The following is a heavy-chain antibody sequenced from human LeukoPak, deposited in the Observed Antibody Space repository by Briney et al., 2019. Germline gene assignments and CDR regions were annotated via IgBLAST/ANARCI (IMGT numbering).Heavy chain of an antibody. CDR2: ISGSGANT. Sequence: GGSLRLSCAASGFTFSIYAMGWVRQAPGKGLEWVSAISGSGANTFHADSVKGRFTVSRDNSKNTLYLQMNSLRAEDTAVYYCTRAVADSYYYYYMDVWGKGTTVTVSS. CDR1: GFTFSIYA. J-gene: IGHJ6*03. D-gene: IGHD6-19*01. V-gene: IGHV3-23*01. CDR3: TRAVADSYYYYYMDV.